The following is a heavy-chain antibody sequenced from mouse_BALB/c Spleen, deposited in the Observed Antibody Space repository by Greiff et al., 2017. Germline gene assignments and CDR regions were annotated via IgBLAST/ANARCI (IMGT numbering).Heavy chain of an antibody. J-gene: IGHJ2*01. V-gene: IGHV5-12-1*01. Sequence: DVKLVESGGGLVKPGGSLKLSCAASGFAFSSYDMSWVRQTPEKRLEWVAYISSGGGSTYYPDTVKGRFTISRDNAKNTLYLQMSSLKSEDTAMYYCARQIYDGYYKDYFDYWGQGTTLTVSS. CDR2: ISSGGGST. D-gene: IGHD2-3*01. CDR3: ARQIYDGYYKDYFDY. CDR1: GFAFSSYD.